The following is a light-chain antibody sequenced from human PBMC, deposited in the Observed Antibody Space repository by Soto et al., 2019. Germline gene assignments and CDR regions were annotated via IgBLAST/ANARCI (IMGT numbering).Light chain of an antibody. Sequence: QSALTQPPSVSGSPGQSITISCTGTSSDVGAYNYVSWYQQHPGKAPKLMIYEVSNRPSGVSSRFSGSKSANTASLTISGLQAEDEADYYCSSYTTSRTLVFGGGTKLTVL. CDR1: SSDVGAYNY. CDR2: EVS. J-gene: IGLJ2*01. CDR3: SSYTTSRTLV. V-gene: IGLV2-14*01.